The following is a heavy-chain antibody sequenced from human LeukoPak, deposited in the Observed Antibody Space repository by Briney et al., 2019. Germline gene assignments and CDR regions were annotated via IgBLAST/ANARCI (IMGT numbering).Heavy chain of an antibody. D-gene: IGHD3-22*01. CDR1: GDSINSLDL. Sequence: SGTLSLTCTVSGDSINSLDLWSWVRQPPGKGLEWIGEMYLSGTTHSNPSVKRRVTISIDKSKNQFFLNLSSVTAADTAVYYCAGLVGRYSSGLYYYYFDYWGQGTLVTVSS. CDR3: AGLVGRYSSGLYYYYFDY. V-gene: IGHV4-4*02. CDR2: MYLSGTT. J-gene: IGHJ4*02.